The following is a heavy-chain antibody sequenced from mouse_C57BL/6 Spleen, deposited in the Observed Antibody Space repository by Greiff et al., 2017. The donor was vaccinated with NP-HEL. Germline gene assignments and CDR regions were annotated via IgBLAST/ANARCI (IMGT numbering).Heavy chain of an antibody. CDR3: ARSEAYYYGSN. D-gene: IGHD1-1*01. V-gene: IGHV1-80*01. CDR1: GYAFSSYW. J-gene: IGHJ2*01. CDR2: IYPGDGDT. Sequence: VQLQESGAELVKPGASVKISCKASGYAFSSYWMNWVKQRPGKGLEWIGQIYPGDGDTNYNGKFKGKATLTADKSSSTAYMQLSSLTSEDSAVYFCARSEAYYYGSNWGQGTTLTVSS.